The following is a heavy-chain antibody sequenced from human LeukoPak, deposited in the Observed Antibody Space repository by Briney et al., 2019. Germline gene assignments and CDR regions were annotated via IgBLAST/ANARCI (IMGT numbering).Heavy chain of an antibody. J-gene: IGHJ6*02. D-gene: IGHD2-15*01. Sequence: GGSLRLSCAVSGFTFSSFAMSWVRQAPGKGLEWVSVISDSGGTTFYADSVKGRLTISRDNSKNTLYLQMNSLRAEDTAVYYCARDLPGYYSGGSCYSYGMDVWGQGTTVTVSS. CDR3: ARDLPGYYSGGSCYSYGMDV. CDR1: GFTFSSFA. V-gene: IGHV3-23*01. CDR2: ISDSGGTT.